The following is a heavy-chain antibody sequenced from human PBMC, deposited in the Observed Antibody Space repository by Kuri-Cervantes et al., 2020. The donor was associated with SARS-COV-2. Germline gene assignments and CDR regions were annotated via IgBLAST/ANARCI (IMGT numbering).Heavy chain of an antibody. CDR1: GGTFSSYA. D-gene: IGHD2-15*01. Sequence: SVKVSCKASGGTFSSYAISWVRQAPGQGLEWTGGIIPIFGTANYAQKFQGRVTITADESTSTAYMELSSLRSEDTAVYYCARDRVVPGDYYYYGMDVWGQGTTVTVSS. CDR2: IIPIFGTA. CDR3: ARDRVVPGDYYYYGMDV. J-gene: IGHJ6*02. V-gene: IGHV1-69*13.